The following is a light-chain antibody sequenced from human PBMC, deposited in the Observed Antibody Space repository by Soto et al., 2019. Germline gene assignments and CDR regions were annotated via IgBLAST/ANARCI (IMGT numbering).Light chain of an antibody. CDR3: QQYNTWPYT. CDR2: DAS. CDR1: QSVNSN. J-gene: IGKJ2*01. Sequence: EIVMTQSPATLSVSPGERATLSCRASQSVNSNLAWYQQKPGQAPRLLIYDASTRATGIPARFSGSGSGTEFTLTISSLQSEDFAVYYWQQYNTWPYTFGQGTKLEIK. V-gene: IGKV3-15*01.